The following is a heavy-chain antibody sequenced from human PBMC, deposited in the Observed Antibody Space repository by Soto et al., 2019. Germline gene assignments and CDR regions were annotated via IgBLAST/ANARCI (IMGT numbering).Heavy chain of an antibody. D-gene: IGHD5-18*01. CDR1: GGTFSSYA. CDR3: ARADYTAMDPDY. CDR2: IIPIFGTA. V-gene: IGHV1-69*06. Sequence: GASVKVSCKASGGTFSSYAISWVRQAPGQGLEWMGGIIPIFGTANYAQKFQGRVTITADKSTSTAYMELSSLRSEDTAVYYCARADYTAMDPDYWGQGTLVTVSS. J-gene: IGHJ4*02.